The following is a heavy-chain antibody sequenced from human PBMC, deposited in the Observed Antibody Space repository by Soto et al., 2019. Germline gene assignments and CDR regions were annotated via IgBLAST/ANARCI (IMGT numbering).Heavy chain of an antibody. Sequence: GGSLRLSCAASGFTFSNYWMSWVRQAPGRGLEWVANINQDGSEKYYVDSVKGRFTISRDNSRNSLSLQMNSLRAEDTAVYFCVRDRREVQWGVVVVYSFDYWGQGTLVTVSS. D-gene: IGHD3-16*02. V-gene: IGHV3-7*01. J-gene: IGHJ4*02. CDR1: GFTFSNYW. CDR3: VRDRREVQWGVVVVYSFDY. CDR2: INQDGSEK.